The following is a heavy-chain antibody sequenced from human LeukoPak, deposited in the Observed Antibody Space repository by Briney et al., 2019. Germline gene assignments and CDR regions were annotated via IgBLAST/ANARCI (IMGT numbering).Heavy chain of an antibody. CDR1: GFTFSSYE. D-gene: IGHD3-22*01. CDR3: TTEAMIVVVYMDV. Sequence: KPGGSLRLSCAASGFTFSSYEMNWVRQAPGKGLEWVGRIKSKTDGGTTDYAAPVKGRFTISRDDSKNTLYLQMNSLKTEDTAVYYCTTEAMIVVVYMDVWGKGTTVTVSS. CDR2: IKSKTDGGTT. V-gene: IGHV3-15*01. J-gene: IGHJ6*03.